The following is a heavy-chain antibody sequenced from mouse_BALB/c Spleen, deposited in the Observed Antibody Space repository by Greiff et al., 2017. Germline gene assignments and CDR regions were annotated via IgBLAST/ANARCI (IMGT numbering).Heavy chain of an antibody. D-gene: IGHD2-3*01. J-gene: IGHJ3*01. CDR1: GYTFTDYA. CDR2: ISTYYGDA. CDR3: ARDGDGYYGFAY. Sequence: QVQLQQSGAELVRPGVSVKISCKGSGYTFTDYAMHWVKQSHAKSLEWIGVISTYYGDASYNQKFKGKATMTVDKSSSTAYMELARLTSEDSAIYYCARDGDGYYGFAYWGQGTLVTVSA. V-gene: IGHV1S137*01.